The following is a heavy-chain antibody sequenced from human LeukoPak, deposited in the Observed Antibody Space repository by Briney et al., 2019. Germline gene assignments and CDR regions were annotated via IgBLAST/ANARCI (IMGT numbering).Heavy chain of an antibody. CDR2: IYYSGST. V-gene: IGHV4-39*01. CDR3: ARRVNYGFDP. D-gene: IGHD5-24*01. Sequence: SETLSLTCTVSGGSISSSSYYWGWIRQPPRKGLEWIGSIYYSGSTYYNPSLKSRVTISVDTSKNQFSLKLSSVTAADTAVYYCARRVNYGFDPWGQGTLVTVSS. CDR1: GGSISSSSYY. J-gene: IGHJ5*02.